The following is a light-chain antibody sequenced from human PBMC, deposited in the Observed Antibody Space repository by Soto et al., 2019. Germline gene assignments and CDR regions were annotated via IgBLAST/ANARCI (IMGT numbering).Light chain of an antibody. J-gene: IGLJ1*01. CDR2: EVS. CDR1: SSDVGGYNY. Sequence: QSALTQPASVSGSPGQSITISCTGTSSDVGGYNYVSWYRQHPGKAPKLMISEVSNRPSGVSIRFFGSKSGNTASLTISGLQAEDEADYYCSSYTSRSTPYVFGTGTKVTVL. CDR3: SSYTSRSTPYV. V-gene: IGLV2-14*01.